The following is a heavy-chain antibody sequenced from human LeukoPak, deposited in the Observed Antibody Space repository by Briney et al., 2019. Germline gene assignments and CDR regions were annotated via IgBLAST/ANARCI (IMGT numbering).Heavy chain of an antibody. CDR3: ARGSNSDYYDSSGPGGAFDI. V-gene: IGHV3-30-3*01. D-gene: IGHD3-22*01. J-gene: IGHJ3*02. Sequence: GGSLRLSCAASGFTFSSYAMHWVCQAPGKGLEWVAVISYDGSNKYYADSVKGRFTISRDNSKNTLYLQMNSLRAEDTAVYYCARGSNSDYYDSSGPGGAFDIWGQGTMVTVSS. CDR1: GFTFSSYA. CDR2: ISYDGSNK.